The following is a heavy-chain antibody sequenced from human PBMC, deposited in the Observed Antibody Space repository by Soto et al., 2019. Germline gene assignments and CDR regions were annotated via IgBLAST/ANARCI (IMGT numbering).Heavy chain of an antibody. J-gene: IGHJ4*02. Sequence: EVQLVESGGGLVQPGGSLRLSCAASGFSFSNSWMTWVRQAPGKGLECLACINPDGSEKYYVDSVKGRFTVSRDNARNSLSVQMNSLRVDDTAVYYCTRDLNWEAYWGQGTLVTVSS. D-gene: IGHD7-27*01. CDR1: GFSFSNSW. CDR3: TRDLNWEAY. V-gene: IGHV3-7*01. CDR2: INPDGSEK.